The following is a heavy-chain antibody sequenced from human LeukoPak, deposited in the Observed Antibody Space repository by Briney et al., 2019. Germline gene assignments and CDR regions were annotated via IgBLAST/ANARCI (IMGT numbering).Heavy chain of an antibody. J-gene: IGHJ3*02. CDR1: GFTFSSYA. CDR2: ISGSGGST. D-gene: IGHD3-3*02. Sequence: GGSLRLSCAASGFTFSSYAMSWVRQAPGKGLEWVSAISGSGGSTYYADSVKGRFTISRDNSKNTLYLQVNSLRAEDTAVYYCARGGIRAFDIWGQGTMVTVSS. CDR3: ARGGIRAFDI. V-gene: IGHV3-23*01.